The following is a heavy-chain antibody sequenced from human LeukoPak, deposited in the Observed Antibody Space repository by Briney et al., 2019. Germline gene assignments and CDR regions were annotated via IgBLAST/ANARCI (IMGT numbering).Heavy chain of an antibody. CDR1: GGSISSYY. J-gene: IGHJ4*02. CDR3: ARHDSSGYYYVY. CDR2: IYSSGST. V-gene: IGHV4-59*08. Sequence: SETLSLTCTVSGGSISSYYWSWIRQPPGKGLEWIGCIYSSGSTNYNPSLKGRATISVDTSKNQFSLKLSSVTAADTAVYYCARHDSSGYYYVYWGQGTLVTVSS. D-gene: IGHD3-22*01.